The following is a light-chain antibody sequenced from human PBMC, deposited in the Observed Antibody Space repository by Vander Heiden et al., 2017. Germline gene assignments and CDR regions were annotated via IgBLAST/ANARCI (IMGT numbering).Light chain of an antibody. V-gene: IGKV3-20*01. Sequence: VLTQSPGSLPLFPGERATLSCRASQRVSSSYLAWYQHKPGQAPRLLIFATYSRATGIPDRFSGSGSGTDFTLTISRLEPEDSALYFCHQYGSAPRTFGQGTKVEI. CDR3: HQYGSAPRT. CDR2: ATY. CDR1: QRVSSSY. J-gene: IGKJ1*01.